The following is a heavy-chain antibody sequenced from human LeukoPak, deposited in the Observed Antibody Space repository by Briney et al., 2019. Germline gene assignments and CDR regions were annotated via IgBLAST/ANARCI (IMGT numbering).Heavy chain of an antibody. D-gene: IGHD3-22*01. Sequence: GGSLRLSCAASGFTFSSYAMSWVRQAPGKGLEWVSAISGSGGSTYYADSVKGRFTISRDNSKNTLYLQMNSLRAEDTAVYYCAKDLGYYDIPDWYFDLWGRGTLVTVSS. CDR1: GFTFSSYA. CDR3: AKDLGYYDIPDWYFDL. J-gene: IGHJ2*01. V-gene: IGHV3-23*01. CDR2: ISGSGGST.